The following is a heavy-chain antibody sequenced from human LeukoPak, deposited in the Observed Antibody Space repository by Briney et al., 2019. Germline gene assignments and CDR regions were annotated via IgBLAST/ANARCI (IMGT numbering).Heavy chain of an antibody. Sequence: SETLSLTCAVSGYSINSGYFWGWIRQPPGKGLEWIGSIYHSGSTHYNPSFKSRVTILVDTSRNQFSLKLTSVTAADTAVYYCARGPDSGSHFAWFDPWGQGTLVTVSS. CDR2: IYHSGST. V-gene: IGHV4-38-2*01. J-gene: IGHJ5*02. CDR3: ARGPDSGSHFAWFDP. D-gene: IGHD3-10*01. CDR1: GYSINSGYF.